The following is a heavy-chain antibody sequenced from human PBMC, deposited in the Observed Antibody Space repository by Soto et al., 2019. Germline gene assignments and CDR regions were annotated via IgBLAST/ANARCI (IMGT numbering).Heavy chain of an antibody. CDR1: GYTFTIYA. CDR3: ARVLAATKNYYYYMDV. J-gene: IGHJ6*03. CDR2: INAGNGNT. Sequence: ASLKVSCKASGYTFTIYAMHWVRQAPGQRLEWMGWINAGNGNTKYSQKFQGRVTITRDTSASTAYMELSSLRSEDTAVYYCARVLAATKNYYYYMDVWGKGTTVTVSS. V-gene: IGHV1-3*01. D-gene: IGHD2-15*01.